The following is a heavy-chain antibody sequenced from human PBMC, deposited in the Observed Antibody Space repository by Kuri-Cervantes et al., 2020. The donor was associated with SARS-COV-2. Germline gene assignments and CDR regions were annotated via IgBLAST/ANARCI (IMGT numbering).Heavy chain of an antibody. Sequence: GSLRLSCTVSGGSVSSGSYYWSWIRQPPGKGLEWIGYIDYSGSTNYNPSLKSRVTISVDTSKNQFSLKLSSVTAADTAVYYCARWDSYYDILTGYYPTGYFDLWGRGTLVTVSS. CDR1: GGSVSSGSYY. CDR3: ARWDSYYDILTGYYPTGYFDL. D-gene: IGHD3-9*01. V-gene: IGHV4-61*01. J-gene: IGHJ2*01. CDR2: IDYSGST.